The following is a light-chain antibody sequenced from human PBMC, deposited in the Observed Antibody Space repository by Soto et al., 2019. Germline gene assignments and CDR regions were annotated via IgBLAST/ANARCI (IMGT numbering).Light chain of an antibody. J-gene: IGKJ4*01. V-gene: IGKV3-11*01. CDR1: QSVGSY. Sequence: EIVLTQSPATLSLSPGERATLSCRASQSVGSYLAWYQQKPGQAPRLLIYDASNRATGIPARFSCSGSGTDFTPIISSLEPEDFAVYYCQQRTNWRVTFGGGTRVEIK. CDR2: DAS. CDR3: QQRTNWRVT.